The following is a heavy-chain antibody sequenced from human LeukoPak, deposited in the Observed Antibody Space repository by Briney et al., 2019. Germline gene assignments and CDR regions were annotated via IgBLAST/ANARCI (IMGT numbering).Heavy chain of an antibody. CDR3: ARALTITTNFDC. CDR2: IYSDGTT. V-gene: IGHV3-53*01. CDR1: GFTVSTNF. D-gene: IGHD4-11*01. J-gene: IGHJ4*02. Sequence: PGGSLRLSCAASGFTVSTNFSSWVRQAPGKGLEWVSIIYSDGTTHYADSVRGRFDISRDTFRNTVFLQMNSLRVEDTAVYYCARALTITTNFDCWGQGTLVTVSS.